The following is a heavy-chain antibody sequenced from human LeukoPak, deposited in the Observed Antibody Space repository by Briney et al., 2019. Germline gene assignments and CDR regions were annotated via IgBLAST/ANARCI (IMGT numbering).Heavy chain of an antibody. J-gene: IGHJ4*02. CDR1: GYTFTSFG. CDR3: ARVFSFGDYIWGSYRYYFDY. Sequence: ASVKVSCKASGYTFTSFGISWVRQAPGQGLAWMGWISTYNANTNYAQKLQGRVTMTTDTSTSTSYMELRSLRSDDTAVYFCARVFSFGDYIWGSYRYYFDYWGQGTLVTVSS. CDR2: ISTYNANT. V-gene: IGHV1-18*01. D-gene: IGHD3-16*02.